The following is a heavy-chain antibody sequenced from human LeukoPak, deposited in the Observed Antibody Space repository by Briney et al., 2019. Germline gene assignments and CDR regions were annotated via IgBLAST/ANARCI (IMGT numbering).Heavy chain of an antibody. CDR2: ISWNSGSI. CDR3: AKDLSTVVTVYFDY. CDR1: GFTFDDYA. D-gene: IGHD4-23*01. V-gene: IGHV3-9*01. J-gene: IGHJ4*02. Sequence: GGSLRLSCAASGFTFDDYAMHWVRQAPGKGLEWVSGISWNSGSIGYADSVKGRFTISGDNAKNSLYLQMNSLRAEDTALYYCAKDLSTVVTVYFDYWGQGTLVTVSS.